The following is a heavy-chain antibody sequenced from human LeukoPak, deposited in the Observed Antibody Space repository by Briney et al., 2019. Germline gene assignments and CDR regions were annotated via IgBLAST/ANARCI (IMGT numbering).Heavy chain of an antibody. CDR3: AYSSSWRHLDY. V-gene: IGHV1-69*04. CDR2: IIPILGIA. D-gene: IGHD6-13*01. CDR1: GGTFSSYA. J-gene: IGHJ4*02. Sequence: APVEVSCQGSGGTFSSYAISWGRQAPGQGLEWMGRIIPILGIANYAQKFQGRVTITADKSTSTAYMELSSLRSEDTAVYYCAYSSSWRHLDYWGQGTLVTVSS.